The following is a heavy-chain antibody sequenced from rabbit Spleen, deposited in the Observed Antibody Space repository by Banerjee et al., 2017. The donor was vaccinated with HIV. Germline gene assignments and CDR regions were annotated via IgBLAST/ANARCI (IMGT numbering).Heavy chain of an antibody. J-gene: IGHJ3*01. V-gene: IGHV1S40*01. CDR2: IYPDSSGST. CDR3: ARDKELDIWGYEFDL. D-gene: IGHD3-1*01. Sequence: QSLEESGGDLVKPGASLTLTCTASGFSFSSDYYMCWVRQAPGKGLECGACIYPDSSGSTYYANWAKGRLTISKASSTTVDLKMTSLTAADTATYFCARDKELDIWGYEFDLWGQGTLVTVS. CDR1: GFSFSSDYY.